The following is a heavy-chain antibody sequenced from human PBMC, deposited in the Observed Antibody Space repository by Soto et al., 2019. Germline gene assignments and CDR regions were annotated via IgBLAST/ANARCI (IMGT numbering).Heavy chain of an antibody. J-gene: IGHJ4*02. CDR2: FYTTGRA. D-gene: IGHD3-3*01. CDR3: ARGREIFGAVTPFEY. CDR1: GGSISSSY. Sequence: PSETLSLTCSVSGGSISSSYWNWIRQPAGKGLEWIGRFYTTGRASYNPSPKGRLTLSGDTSKNQFSLSLRSVTAADTAVYYCARGREIFGAVTPFEYWGQGTQVTVSS. V-gene: IGHV4-4*07.